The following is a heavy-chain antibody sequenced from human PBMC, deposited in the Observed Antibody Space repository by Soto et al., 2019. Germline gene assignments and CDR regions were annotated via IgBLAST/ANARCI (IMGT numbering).Heavy chain of an antibody. Sequence: GGSLSLSCAASGFTFSSYGMHWVRQAPGKGLEWVAVISYDGSNKYYADSVKGRFTISRDNSKNTLYLQMNSLRAEDTAVYYCAKDGLDNWNSPFDYWGQGTLVTVSS. CDR1: GFTFSSYG. D-gene: IGHD1-7*01. CDR2: ISYDGSNK. CDR3: AKDGLDNWNSPFDY. J-gene: IGHJ4*02. V-gene: IGHV3-30*18.